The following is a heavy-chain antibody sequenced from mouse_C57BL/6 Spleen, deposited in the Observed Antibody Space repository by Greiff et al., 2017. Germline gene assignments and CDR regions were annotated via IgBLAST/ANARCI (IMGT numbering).Heavy chain of an antibody. J-gene: IGHJ1*03. Sequence: QVQLQQSGAELVKPGASVKISCKASGYAFSSYWMNWVKQRPGKGLEWIGQIYPGDGDTNYNGKFKGKATLTADKSSSTAYMQLSSLTSEDSAVYFCARGGTVVATDWYFEVWGTGTTVTVSS. CDR2: IYPGDGDT. V-gene: IGHV1-80*01. D-gene: IGHD1-1*01. CDR1: GYAFSSYW. CDR3: ARGGTVVATDWYFEV.